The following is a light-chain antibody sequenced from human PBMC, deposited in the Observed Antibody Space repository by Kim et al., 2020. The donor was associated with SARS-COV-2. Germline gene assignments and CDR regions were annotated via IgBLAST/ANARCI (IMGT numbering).Light chain of an antibody. V-gene: IGKV1-39*01. J-gene: IGKJ4*01. CDR3: QQSYSTPRT. CDR1: QSISSY. CDR2: AAS. Sequence: SSVGDRVTITCRASQSISSYLNWYQQKPGKAPKLLIYAASSLQSGVPSRFSGSGSGTDFTLTISSLQPEDFATYYCQQSYSTPRTFGGGTKVDIK.